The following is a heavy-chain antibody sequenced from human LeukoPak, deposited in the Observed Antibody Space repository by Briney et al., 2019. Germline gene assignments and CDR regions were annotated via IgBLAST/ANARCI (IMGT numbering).Heavy chain of an antibody. Sequence: GGSLRLSCAASGFTFSSYSMNWVRQAPGKGLEWVSSISSSSSYIYYADSVKGRFTISRDNSKNTLYLQMNSLGAEDTALYYCVKVTAAGFVDHWGQGTLVTVSS. D-gene: IGHD6-13*01. V-gene: IGHV3-21*04. CDR3: VKVTAAGFVDH. J-gene: IGHJ4*02. CDR1: GFTFSSYS. CDR2: ISSSSSYI.